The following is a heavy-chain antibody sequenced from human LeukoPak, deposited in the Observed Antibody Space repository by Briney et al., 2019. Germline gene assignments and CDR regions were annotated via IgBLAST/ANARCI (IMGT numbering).Heavy chain of an antibody. CDR3: TRDSQGSGTYSTDH. CDR2: MNQDGSRK. CDR1: GFTFSSSW. Sequence: PGGSLRLPCVASGFTFSSSWMSWVRQGPGKGPEWVANMNQDGSRKYYVDSVKGRFTISRDNAKNSLFLQMNGLRDGDTAVYYCTRDSQGSGTYSTDHWGQGTLVTVSS. J-gene: IGHJ4*02. V-gene: IGHV3-7*01. D-gene: IGHD3-10*01.